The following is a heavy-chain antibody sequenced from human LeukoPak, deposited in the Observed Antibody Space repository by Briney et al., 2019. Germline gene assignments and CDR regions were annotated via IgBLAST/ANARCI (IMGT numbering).Heavy chain of an antibody. V-gene: IGHV4-59*01. Sequence: SETLSLTCTVSGGSISSYYWSWIRQPPGKGLEWIGYIYYSGSTNYNPSLKSRVTISVDTSKNQFSLKLSSVTAADTAVYYCARVDYDSSGPYYLDYWGQGTLVTVSS. CDR2: IYYSGST. D-gene: IGHD3-22*01. CDR1: GGSISSYY. J-gene: IGHJ4*02. CDR3: ARVDYDSSGPYYLDY.